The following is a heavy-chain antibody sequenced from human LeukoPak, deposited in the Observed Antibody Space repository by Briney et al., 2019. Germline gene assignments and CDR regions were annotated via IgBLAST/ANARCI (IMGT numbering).Heavy chain of an antibody. CDR1: GYTFTSYY. CDR2: INPSGGST. J-gene: IGHJ4*02. CDR3: AGDLSYCSSTSCFYDY. Sequence: ASVKVSCKASGYTFTSYYMHWVRQAPGQGLEWMGIINPSGGSTSYAQKFQGRVTMTRDTSTSTVYMELSSLRYEDTAVYYCAGDLSYCSSTSCFYDYWGQGTLVTVSS. D-gene: IGHD2-2*01. V-gene: IGHV1-46*01.